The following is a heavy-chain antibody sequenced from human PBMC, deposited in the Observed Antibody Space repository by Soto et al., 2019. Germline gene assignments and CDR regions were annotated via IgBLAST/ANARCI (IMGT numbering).Heavy chain of an antibody. CDR1: GDSVSSNSAA. CDR2: TYYRSKWYN. J-gene: IGHJ6*02. D-gene: IGHD3-3*01. Sequence: SQTLSLTCAISGDSVSSNSAAWNWIRQSPSRGLEWLGRTYYRSKWYNDYAVSVKSRITINPDTSKNQFSLQLNSVTPEDTAVYYCARDLSITIFGVVIQTPDYYGRDVWGQGTTVTVSS. V-gene: IGHV6-1*01. CDR3: ARDLSITIFGVVIQTPDYYGRDV.